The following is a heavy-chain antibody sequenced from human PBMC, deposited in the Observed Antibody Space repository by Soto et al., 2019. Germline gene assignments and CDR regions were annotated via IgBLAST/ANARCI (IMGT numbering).Heavy chain of an antibody. Sequence: SLRLSCAASGFTFSSYGTHWVRQAPGKGLEWVAVISYDGSNKYYADSVKGRFTISRDNSKNTLYLQMNSLRAEDTAVYYCAKVGDYEEWFDPWGQGTLVTVSS. V-gene: IGHV3-30*18. J-gene: IGHJ5*02. CDR1: GFTFSSYG. CDR3: AKVGDYEEWFDP. CDR2: ISYDGSNK. D-gene: IGHD2-21*01.